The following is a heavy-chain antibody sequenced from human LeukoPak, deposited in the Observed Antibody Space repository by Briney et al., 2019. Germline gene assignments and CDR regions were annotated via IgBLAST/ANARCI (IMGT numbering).Heavy chain of an antibody. Sequence: PSETLSLTCAVSGGSFSGYYWSWIRQPPGKGLEWIGEINHSGSTNYNPSLKSRVTISVDTSKNQFSLKLSSVTTADTAVYYWARVTRAVAGAPPYYFFYMDVGGKETTVTVSS. CDR2: INHSGST. CDR1: GGSFSGYY. D-gene: IGHD6-19*01. CDR3: ARVTRAVAGAPPYYFFYMDV. J-gene: IGHJ6*03. V-gene: IGHV4-34*01.